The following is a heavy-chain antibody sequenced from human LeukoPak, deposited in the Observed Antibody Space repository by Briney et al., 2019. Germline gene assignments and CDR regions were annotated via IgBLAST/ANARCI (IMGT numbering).Heavy chain of an antibody. V-gene: IGHV3-7*01. Sequence: PGGSLRLSCVASGFTFSSYWMTWVRQAPGKGLEWVANIKQDGSEKYYVDSVKGRFTISRDNAKNSLYLQMNSLRAEDAAVYYCARKGTTHYYYYMDVWGKGTTVTVSS. CDR2: IKQDGSEK. CDR1: GFTFSSYW. J-gene: IGHJ6*03. D-gene: IGHD4-17*01. CDR3: ARKGTTHYYYYMDV.